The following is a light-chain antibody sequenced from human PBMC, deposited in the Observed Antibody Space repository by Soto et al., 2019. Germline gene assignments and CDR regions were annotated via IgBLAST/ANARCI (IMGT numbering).Light chain of an antibody. CDR1: SSAVGGYNL. V-gene: IGLV2-23*01. J-gene: IGLJ2*01. CDR2: EGS. CDR3: CSYAGSSTLL. Sequence: QSVLTQPASVSGSPGQSITISCTGTSSAVGGYNLVSWYQQHPGKTPKLMIYEGSKRPSGVSNRFSGSKSGNTASLTISGLQAEDEADYYCCSYAGSSTLLFGGGTKLTVL.